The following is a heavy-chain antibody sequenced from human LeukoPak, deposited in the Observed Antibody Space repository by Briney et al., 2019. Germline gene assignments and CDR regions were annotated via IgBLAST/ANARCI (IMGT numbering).Heavy chain of an antibody. CDR3: AKVPRGSWYGAFDI. CDR2: ISGSGGST. J-gene: IGHJ3*02. CDR1: GFTFSSYA. D-gene: IGHD6-13*01. Sequence: GGSLRLSCAASGFTFSSYAMSWVRQPPGKGLEWVSAISGSGGSTYYADSVEGRFTITTDNSKNTLYLQMNSLRAEDTAVYYCAKVPRGSWYGAFDIWGQGTMVTVSS. V-gene: IGHV3-23*01.